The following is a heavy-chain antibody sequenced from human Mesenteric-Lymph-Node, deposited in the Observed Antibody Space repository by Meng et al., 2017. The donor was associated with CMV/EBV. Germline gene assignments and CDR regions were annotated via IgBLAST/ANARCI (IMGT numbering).Heavy chain of an antibody. Sequence: GESLKISCAASGFIVSSNYMSWVCQAPGEGLEWVSLIYSGGSTYYADSVKGRFTISRDNSKNTLYLQMNSLRAEDTAVYYCAKRVTGAFYGLDVWGQGTTVTVSS. D-gene: IGHD1-20*01. CDR1: GFIVSSNY. CDR3: AKRVTGAFYGLDV. V-gene: IGHV3-53*01. CDR2: IYSGGST. J-gene: IGHJ6*02.